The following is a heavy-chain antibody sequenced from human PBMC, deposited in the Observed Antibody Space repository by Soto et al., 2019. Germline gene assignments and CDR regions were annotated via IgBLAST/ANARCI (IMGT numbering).Heavy chain of an antibody. CDR1: GFTFSSYA. CDR2: ISYDGSNK. Sequence: QVQLVESGGGVVQPGRSLRLSCAASGFTFSSYAMHWVRQAPGKGLEWVAVISYDGSNKYYADSVKGRFTISRDNSKNTLYLQMNSLRAEDTAVYYCARARGYSGSGPRMDVWGQGTTVIVSS. V-gene: IGHV3-30-3*01. CDR3: ARARGYSGSGPRMDV. J-gene: IGHJ6*02. D-gene: IGHD1-26*01.